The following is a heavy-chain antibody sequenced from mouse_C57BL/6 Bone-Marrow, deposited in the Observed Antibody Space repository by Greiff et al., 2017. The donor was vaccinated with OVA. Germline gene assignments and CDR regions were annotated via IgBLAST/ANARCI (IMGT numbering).Heavy chain of an antibody. Sequence: EVQLQQSGPGLVKPSQSLSLTCSVTGYSITSGYYWNWIRQFPGNKLEWMGYISYDGSNNYNPSLKNRISITRDTSKNQFFLKLNSVTTEDTATYYCARGTHYYAMDYWGQGTSVTVSS. V-gene: IGHV3-6*01. CDR1: GYSITSGYY. CDR3: ARGTHYYAMDY. J-gene: IGHJ4*01. CDR2: ISYDGSN.